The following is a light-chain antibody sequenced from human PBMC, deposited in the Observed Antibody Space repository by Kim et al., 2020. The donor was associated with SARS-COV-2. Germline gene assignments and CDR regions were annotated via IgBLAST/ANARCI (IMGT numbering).Light chain of an antibody. J-gene: IGLJ2*01. Sequence: SYELTQPPSVSVSPGQTASITCSGDRLDDKYACWYQQKPGQSPVLVIYQDDKRPSGIPERFSGSNSGNTATLTISGTQALDEADYYCQAWDSSTAVVFGGGTKLTVL. CDR2: QDD. V-gene: IGLV3-1*01. CDR3: QAWDSSTAVV. CDR1: RLDDKY.